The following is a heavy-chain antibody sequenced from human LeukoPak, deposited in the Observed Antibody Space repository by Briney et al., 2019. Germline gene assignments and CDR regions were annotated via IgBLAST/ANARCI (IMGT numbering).Heavy chain of an antibody. J-gene: IGHJ4*02. Sequence: ASVKVSCKASGYTFTSYYMHWVRQAPGQGLEWMGIINPSGGSTSYAQKFQGRVTMTRDMSTSTVYMELSSLRSEDTAVYYCARGRSGRIAAAGSELDYWGQGTLVTVSS. CDR3: ARGRSGRIAAAGSELDY. D-gene: IGHD6-13*01. CDR1: GYTFTSYY. CDR2: INPSGGST. V-gene: IGHV1-46*01.